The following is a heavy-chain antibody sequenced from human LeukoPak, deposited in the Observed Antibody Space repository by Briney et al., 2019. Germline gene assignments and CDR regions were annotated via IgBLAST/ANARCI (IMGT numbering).Heavy chain of an antibody. J-gene: IGHJ4*02. CDR2: IIPIFGTA. Sequence: GASVKVSCKASGGTFSSYAISWVRQAPGQGLEWMGGIIPIFGTANYAQKLQGRVTMTTDTSTSTAYMELRSLRSDDTAVYYCARVGHITIFGVDDPLGYGYWGQGTLVTVSS. V-gene: IGHV1-69*05. CDR3: ARVGHITIFGVDDPLGYGY. CDR1: GGTFSSYA. D-gene: IGHD3-3*01.